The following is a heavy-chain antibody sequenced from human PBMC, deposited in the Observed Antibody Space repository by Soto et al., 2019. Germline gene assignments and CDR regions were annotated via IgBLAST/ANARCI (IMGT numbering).Heavy chain of an antibody. CDR3: AKDAISGDGIWLMDS. CDR1: GFTFRNYA. CDR2: LLRSGSSA. Sequence: GSLRLSCAASGFTFRNYAMTWARQAPGKGLEWVSSLLRSGSSAYYADSVRGRFTISSDTSANSLYLQMDNLRAEDTAIYYCAKDAISGDGIWLMDSWGQGTVVTVSS. J-gene: IGHJ5*02. D-gene: IGHD4-17*01. V-gene: IGHV3-23*01.